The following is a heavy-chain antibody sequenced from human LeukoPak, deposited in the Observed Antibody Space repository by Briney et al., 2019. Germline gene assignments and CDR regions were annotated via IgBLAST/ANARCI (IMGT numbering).Heavy chain of an antibody. CDR2: IYTSGGT. CDR1: GGSINSDT. CDR3: ARRRDGYNFAFDM. Sequence: SSETLSLTCTVSGGSINSDTWSWIRQPPEKGLEWIGYIYTSGGTNYNPSLKSRVSISVDTSKNQFSLKLSSVTAADTAVYYCARRRDGYNFAFDMWGQGTMVTVSS. J-gene: IGHJ3*02. D-gene: IGHD5-24*01. V-gene: IGHV4-4*09.